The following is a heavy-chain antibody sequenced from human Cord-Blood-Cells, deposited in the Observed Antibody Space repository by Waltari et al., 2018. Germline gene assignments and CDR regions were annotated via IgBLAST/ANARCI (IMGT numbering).Heavy chain of an antibody. D-gene: IGHD5-18*01. CDR3: ARILPVNVDTGYYGMDV. CDR2: IFSNDEK. V-gene: IGHV2-26*01. CDR1: GFPPSNARMG. J-gene: IGHJ6*02. Sequence: QVTLKESGPVLVKPTETLTLTCTVSGFPPSNARMGVSWIGPPPGKALEWLAHIFSNDEKSYSTSLKSRLTISKDTSKSQVVLTMTNMDPVDTATYYCARILPVNVDTGYYGMDVWGQGTTVTVSS.